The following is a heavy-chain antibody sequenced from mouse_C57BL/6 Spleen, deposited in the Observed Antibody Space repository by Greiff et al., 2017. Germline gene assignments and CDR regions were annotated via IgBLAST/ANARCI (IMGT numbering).Heavy chain of an antibody. Sequence: EVKLVESGGGLVQPGGSLKLSCAASGFTFSDYYMYWVRQTPEKRLEWVAYISNGGGSTYYPDTVKGRFTISRDNAKNTLYLQMSRLKSEDTAMYYCARHQTGTGFAYWGQGTLVTVSA. V-gene: IGHV5-12*01. D-gene: IGHD4-1*01. J-gene: IGHJ3*01. CDR2: ISNGGGST. CDR3: ARHQTGTGFAY. CDR1: GFTFSDYY.